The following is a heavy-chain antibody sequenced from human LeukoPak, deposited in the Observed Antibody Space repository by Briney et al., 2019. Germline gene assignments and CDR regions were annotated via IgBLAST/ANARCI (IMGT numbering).Heavy chain of an antibody. CDR2: INPSGAIT. Sequence: ASVTVSCMASGYTFTNYYMHWVRQAPGQGLEWMGIINPSGAITSDAKKFQRRLTLTRDTSTTTVYMQLSSRRSEDTAVYYCARPAPNFDWLGYWGQGTLVAVSS. CDR3: ARPAPNFDWLGY. D-gene: IGHD3-9*01. J-gene: IGHJ4*02. CDR1: GYTFTNYY. V-gene: IGHV1-46*01.